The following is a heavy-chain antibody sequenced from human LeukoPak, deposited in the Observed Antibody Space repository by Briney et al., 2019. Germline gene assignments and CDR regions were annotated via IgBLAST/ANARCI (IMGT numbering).Heavy chain of an antibody. CDR3: AKDHSSSWYPFDY. CDR1: GFTLSSYA. J-gene: IGHJ4*02. D-gene: IGHD6-13*01. CDR2: ISGSGGST. V-gene: IGHV3-23*01. Sequence: GGSLRLSCAASGFTLSSYAMSWVRQAPGKGLEWVSAISGSGGSTYYADSVKGRFTISRDNSKNTLYLQMNSLRAEDTAVYYCAKDHSSSWYPFDYWGQGTLVTVSS.